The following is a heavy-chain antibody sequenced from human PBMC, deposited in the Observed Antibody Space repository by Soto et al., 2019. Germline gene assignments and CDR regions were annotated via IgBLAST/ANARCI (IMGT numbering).Heavy chain of an antibody. V-gene: IGHV4-31*03. J-gene: IGHJ5*02. CDR3: AGDGSSTANWIDP. Sequence: PSETLSLTCTVSGDAIYIGGYYWTWIRQHPGKGLEWIGYIYHTGKTYYNPSLESRVTMSVDTSKNQFSLKSASVTAADTAVYYCAGDGSSTANWIDPWGQGTLVTVSS. D-gene: IGHD2-2*01. CDR2: IYHTGKT. CDR1: GDAIYIGGYY.